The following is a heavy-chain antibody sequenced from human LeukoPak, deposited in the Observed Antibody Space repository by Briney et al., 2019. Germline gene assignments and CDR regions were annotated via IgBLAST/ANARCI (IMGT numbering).Heavy chain of an antibody. J-gene: IGHJ4*02. CDR2: IIPIFGTA. Sequence: GASVKVSCKASGGTFSSYAISWVRQAPGQGLEWMGGIIPIFGTANYAQKFQGRVTITVDESTSTAYMELSSLRSEDTAVYYCARNYYYDSSGYQYYFDYWGQGTLVTVSS. D-gene: IGHD3-22*01. CDR3: ARNYYYDSSGYQYYFDY. CDR1: GGTFSSYA. V-gene: IGHV1-69*13.